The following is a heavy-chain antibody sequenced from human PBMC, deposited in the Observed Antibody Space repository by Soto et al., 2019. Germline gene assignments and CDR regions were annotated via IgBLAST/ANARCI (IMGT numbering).Heavy chain of an antibody. CDR2: INHSGST. J-gene: IGHJ5*02. V-gene: IGHV4-34*01. CDR3: ARSVTGWFDP. CDR1: GGSFSGYY. D-gene: IGHD2-21*02. Sequence: QVQLQQWGAGLLKPSETLSLTCAVYGGSFSGYYWSWIRQPPGKGLEWIGEINHSGSTNYNPSLKSRVTISVDTSKNQFSLKLSSVTAADTAVYYCARSVTGWFDPWGQGTLVTVSS.